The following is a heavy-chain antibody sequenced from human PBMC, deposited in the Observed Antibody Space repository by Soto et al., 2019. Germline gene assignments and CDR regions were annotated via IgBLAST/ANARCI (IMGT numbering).Heavy chain of an antibody. CDR2: INSDGSST. Sequence: EVQLVESGGGLVQPGGSLRLSCAASGFTFSSYWMHWVRQAPGKGLVWVSRINSDGSSTSYADSVKGRFTIYRDNAKNTLYLQMNRLRAEDTAVYYCAMGVATIAFDPWGQGTLVTVSS. J-gene: IGHJ5*02. D-gene: IGHD5-12*01. CDR3: AMGVATIAFDP. CDR1: GFTFSSYW. V-gene: IGHV3-74*01.